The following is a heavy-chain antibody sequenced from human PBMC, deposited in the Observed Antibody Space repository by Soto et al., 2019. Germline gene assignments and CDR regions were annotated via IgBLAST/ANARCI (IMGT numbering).Heavy chain of an antibody. Sequence: SETLSLTCNVSGGYISTSRAYWAWIRQPPGKGLEWLANIFYSGSTYYNPSLASRVTVSVDTSKNEFSLKLRSVTAADTAVYYCARQPTTGDTDLWFDPWGQGTLVTVS. CDR3: ARQPTTGDTDLWFDP. D-gene: IGHD2-21*01. CDR1: GGYISTSRAY. CDR2: IFYSGST. J-gene: IGHJ5*02. V-gene: IGHV4-39*01.